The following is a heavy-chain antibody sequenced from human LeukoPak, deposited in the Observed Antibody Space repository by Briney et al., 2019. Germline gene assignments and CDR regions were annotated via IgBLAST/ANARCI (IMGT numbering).Heavy chain of an antibody. D-gene: IGHD4-17*01. CDR3: APHYGDSYFGF. V-gene: IGHV4-61*02. CDR2: IYIGGST. CDR1: GDFITSGTYY. J-gene: IGHJ4*02. Sequence: PSETLSLTCNVSGDFITSGTYYCNWIRQPAGKGLEWIGRIYIGGSTNYNPSLKSRVTISLDKSQNQFSLKLTSVTAADTPVYYCAPHYGDSYFGFWGQGTLVTVSS.